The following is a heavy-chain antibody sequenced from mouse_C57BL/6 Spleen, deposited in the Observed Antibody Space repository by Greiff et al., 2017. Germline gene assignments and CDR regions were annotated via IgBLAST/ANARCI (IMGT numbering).Heavy chain of an antibody. Sequence: VQLQQPGAELVKPGASVTMSCKASGYTFTSYWITWVKQRPGQGLEWIGDFYPGSGSTNYNEKFKSKATLTVDTSSSTAYMQLSSLTSEDSAVYYCARQLRSMDYWGQGASVTVSS. CDR3: ARQLRSMDY. V-gene: IGHV1-55*01. J-gene: IGHJ4*01. CDR2: FYPGSGST. D-gene: IGHD3-2*02. CDR1: GYTFTSYW.